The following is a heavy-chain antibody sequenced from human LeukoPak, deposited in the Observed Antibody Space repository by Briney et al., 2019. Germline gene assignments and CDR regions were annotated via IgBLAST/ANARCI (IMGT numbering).Heavy chain of an antibody. Sequence: GGSLRLSCAASGFTFSSYGIHWVRQAPGKGLEWVAVISYDGSNKYYADSVKGRFTISRDNSKNTLYLQMNSLRAEDAAVYYCARDRGSSWSLNYYYYMDVWGKGTTVTVSS. J-gene: IGHJ6*03. D-gene: IGHD6-13*01. V-gene: IGHV3-30*03. CDR1: GFTFSSYG. CDR3: ARDRGSSWSLNYYYYMDV. CDR2: ISYDGSNK.